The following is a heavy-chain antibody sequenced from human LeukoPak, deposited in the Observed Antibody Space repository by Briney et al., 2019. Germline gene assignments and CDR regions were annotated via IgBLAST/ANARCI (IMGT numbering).Heavy chain of an antibody. CDR2: ISGSGGST. D-gene: IGHD6-19*01. Sequence: PGGSLRLSCDASGFTFSSYVMNWVRQAPGKGLEWVSAISGSGGSTYYADSVKGRFTISRDNSKNTLYLQMNSLRAEDTAVYYCAKERAYSSGWYGTGELDYWGQGTLVTVSS. CDR3: AKERAYSSGWYGTGELDY. J-gene: IGHJ4*02. V-gene: IGHV3-23*01. CDR1: GFTFSSYV.